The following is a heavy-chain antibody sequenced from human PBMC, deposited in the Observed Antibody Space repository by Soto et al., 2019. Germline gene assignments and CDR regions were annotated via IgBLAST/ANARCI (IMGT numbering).Heavy chain of an antibody. CDR1: GFTFSSYA. CDR3: AKDLYDRLGMAFDI. CDR2: ISGSGGST. V-gene: IGHV3-23*01. J-gene: IGHJ3*02. Sequence: PGGSLRLSCAASGFTFSSYAISFFGQAAWKGLEWVSAISGSGGSTYYADSVKGRFTISRDNSKNTLYPQMNSLRAEDTAVYYCAKDLYDRLGMAFDIWGQGTMVTVSS. D-gene: IGHD3-22*01.